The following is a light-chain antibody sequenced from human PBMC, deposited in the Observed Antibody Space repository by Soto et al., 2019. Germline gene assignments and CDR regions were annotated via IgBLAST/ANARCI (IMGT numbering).Light chain of an antibody. CDR3: QQVNSFPLT. CDR2: AAS. CDR1: QDIRTW. Sequence: DIQMTQSPSSVSASVGDRVTITCRASQDIRTWLAWYQQRPGRAPKLLIYAASSLHGGVPSRFSGSGSGTEFTLTIRSLQHEDFATHCCQQVNSFPLTFGGGTKVEIK. J-gene: IGKJ4*01. V-gene: IGKV1D-12*01.